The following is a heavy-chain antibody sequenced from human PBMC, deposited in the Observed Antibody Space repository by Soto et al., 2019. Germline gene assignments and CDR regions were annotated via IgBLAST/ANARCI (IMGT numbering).Heavy chain of an antibody. CDR1: EVTSDDYA. CDR3: VEDKGLGGEDSTYYFDF. D-gene: IGHD2-21*01. J-gene: IGHJ4*02. Sequence: EVQLVESGGGLVHPGRSLRLSCEASEVTSDDYAMRWVRQAPRKGLEWVAFISWSSVYTCYADSVKGRFTIARDNAKNSLYLQMTSLRPDETALYYCVEDKGLGGEDSTYYFDFWGQGTLVTVSS. V-gene: IGHV3-9*02. CDR2: ISWSSVYT.